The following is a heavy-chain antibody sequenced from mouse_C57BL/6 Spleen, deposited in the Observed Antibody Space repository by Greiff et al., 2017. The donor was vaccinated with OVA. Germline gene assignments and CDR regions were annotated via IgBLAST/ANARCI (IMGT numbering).Heavy chain of an antibody. V-gene: IGHV1-69*01. CDR1: GYTFTSYW. Sequence: VQLQQSGAELVMPGASVKLSCKASGYTFTSYWMHWVKQRPGQGLEWIGEIDPSDSYTNYNQKFKGKSTLTVDKSSSTAYMQLSSLTSEDSAVYYCARYYYGSREGFDYWGQGTTLTVSS. CDR3: ARYYYGSREGFDY. CDR2: IDPSDSYT. J-gene: IGHJ2*01. D-gene: IGHD1-1*01.